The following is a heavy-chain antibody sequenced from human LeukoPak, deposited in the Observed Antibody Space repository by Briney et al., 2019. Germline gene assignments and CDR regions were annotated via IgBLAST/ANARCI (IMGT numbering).Heavy chain of an antibody. CDR1: GFTFSSYG. CDR2: ISYDGSSK. Sequence: GGSLRLSCAASGFTFSSYGMHWVRQAPGKGLEWVAVISYDGSSKYYADSVKGRFTISRDNSKNTLYLQMNSLRAEDTAVYYCAKVSTAMVSDPPYNYFDYWGQGTLVTVSS. CDR3: AKVSTAMVSDPPYNYFDY. J-gene: IGHJ4*02. V-gene: IGHV3-30*18. D-gene: IGHD5-18*01.